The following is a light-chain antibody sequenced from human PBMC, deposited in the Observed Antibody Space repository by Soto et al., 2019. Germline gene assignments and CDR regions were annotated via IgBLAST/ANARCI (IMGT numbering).Light chain of an antibody. CDR1: ERVATSY. J-gene: IGKJ2*01. V-gene: IGKV3-20*01. CDR2: DTS. Sequence: DIVLTQSPVILSLSPGDSATLSCRASERVATSYFAWYQQRRGQAPTLLIYDTSTRATGVPDRFTGSGSGTEFTLTISSVEPGDFAVYYWQLYGRSPLYTFGQGTQLEI. CDR3: QLYGRSPLYT.